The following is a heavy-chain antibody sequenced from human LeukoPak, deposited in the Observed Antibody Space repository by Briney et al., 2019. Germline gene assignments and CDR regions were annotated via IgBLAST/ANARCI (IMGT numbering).Heavy chain of an antibody. V-gene: IGHV4-59*01. CDR2: IFYSGST. CDR1: GGSISSYY. Sequence: SETLSLTCTVSGGSISSYYWSWIRQPPGKGLEWIGYIFYSGSTNYNPSLQSRVTISVDTSKNQFSLKLSSVTAADTAVYYCARYSGWYGGADYWGQGTLVIVSS. J-gene: IGHJ4*02. D-gene: IGHD6-19*01. CDR3: ARYSGWYGGADY.